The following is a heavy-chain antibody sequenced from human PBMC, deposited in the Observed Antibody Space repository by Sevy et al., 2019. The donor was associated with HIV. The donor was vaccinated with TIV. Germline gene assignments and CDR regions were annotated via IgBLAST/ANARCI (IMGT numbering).Heavy chain of an antibody. CDR1: GGTFSSYA. D-gene: IGHD5-12*01. J-gene: IGHJ4*02. V-gene: IGHV1-69*13. CDR2: IIPIFGTA. Sequence: ASVKVSCKASGGTFSSYAISWVRQAPGQGLEWMGGIIPIFGTANYAQKFQGRVTITADESTSTANMELSSLRSEDTAVYYCARERGYSGYDSENGYYFDYWGQGTLVTVSS. CDR3: ARERGYSGYDSENGYYFDY.